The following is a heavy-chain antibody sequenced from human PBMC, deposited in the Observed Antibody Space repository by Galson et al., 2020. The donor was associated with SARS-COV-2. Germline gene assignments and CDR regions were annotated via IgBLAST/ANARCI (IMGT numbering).Heavy chain of an antibody. CDR1: GFSFSNYG. J-gene: IGHJ4*02. D-gene: IGHD3-3*01. CDR3: AGDYGLHYSGFDC. V-gene: IGHV3-30*03. CDR2: ITYDGRNQ. Sequence: TGESLRLSCAASGFSFSNYGMHWVRQAPGKGLEWVAVITYDGRNQYNADSVKGRFTTSRDNSKNTLYLQMSNLRVADTAVYYCAGDYGLHYSGFDCWGQGTLVTVSS.